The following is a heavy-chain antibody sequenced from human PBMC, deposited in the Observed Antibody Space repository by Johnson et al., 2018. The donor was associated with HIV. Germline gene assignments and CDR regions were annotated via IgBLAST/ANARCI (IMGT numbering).Heavy chain of an antibody. J-gene: IGHJ3*02. D-gene: IGHD3-10*01. CDR3: ARAGVTMVRGGGHAFDI. CDR2: ISYDGSNK. CDR1: GFTFSSYA. V-gene: IGHV3-30*04. Sequence: VQLVESGGGVVQPGRSLRLSCAASGFTFSSYAMHWVRQAPGKGLEWVAVISYDGSNKYYADSVKGRFTISRDNSKNPLYLQMNSLRAEDTAVYYCARAGVTMVRGGGHAFDIWGQGTMVTVSS.